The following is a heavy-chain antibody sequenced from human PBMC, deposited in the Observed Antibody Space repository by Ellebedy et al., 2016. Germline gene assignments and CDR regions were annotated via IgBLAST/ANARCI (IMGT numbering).Heavy chain of an antibody. V-gene: IGHV3-33*06. CDR2: IWYDGSNK. CDR3: AKDGGLGRWLLGWYFDL. CDR1: GFSFSSYG. Sequence: GGSLRLXCAASGFSFSSYGMYWVRQAPGKGLEWVAVIWYDGSNKYYADSVKGRFTISRDNSKNTLYLQMNSLRAEDTALYYCAKDGGLGRWLLGWYFDLWGRGTLVTVSS. J-gene: IGHJ2*01. D-gene: IGHD5-24*01.